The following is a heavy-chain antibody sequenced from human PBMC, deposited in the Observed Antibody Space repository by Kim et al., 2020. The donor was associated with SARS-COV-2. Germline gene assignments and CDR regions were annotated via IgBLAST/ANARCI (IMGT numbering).Heavy chain of an antibody. CDR1: GYTFTSYA. V-gene: IGHV1-3*01. CDR2: INAGNGNT. D-gene: IGHD5-12*01. Sequence: ASVKVSCKASGYTFTSYAMHWVRQAPGQRLEWMGWINAGNGNTKYSQKFQGRVTITRDTSASTAYMELSSLRSEDTAVYYCARDQDSGYDKYYYYYGMDVWGQGTTVTVSS. CDR3: ARDQDSGYDKYYYYYGMDV. J-gene: IGHJ6*02.